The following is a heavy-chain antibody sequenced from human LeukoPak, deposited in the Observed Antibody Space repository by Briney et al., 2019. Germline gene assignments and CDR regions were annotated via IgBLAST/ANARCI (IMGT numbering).Heavy chain of an antibody. CDR1: GGSISSYY. J-gene: IGHJ5*01. D-gene: IGHD6-19*01. CDR3: ARYPPYSSGWYWFDY. Sequence: KPSETLSLTCTVSGGSISSYYWSWLRQPPGKGLEWLGYIYYSGSTNYNPSLKSRVTISVDTSKNQFSLKLSSVTAADTAVYYCARYPPYSSGWYWFDYWGQGTLVTVSS. CDR2: IYYSGST. V-gene: IGHV4-59*01.